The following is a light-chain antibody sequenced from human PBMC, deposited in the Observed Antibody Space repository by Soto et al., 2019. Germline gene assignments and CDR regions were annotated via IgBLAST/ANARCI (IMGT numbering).Light chain of an antibody. Sequence: QSALTQPASVSGSPGQSITISCTGTNSDVGGYDYVSWYQQHPGKAPKLMIYEVSHRPSGVSNRFSGSRSGNTASLTISGLQAEDEADYYCSSYTSSTTLGVFGGGIQLTVL. V-gene: IGLV2-14*01. CDR2: EVS. J-gene: IGLJ3*02. CDR1: NSDVGGYDY. CDR3: SSYTSSTTLGV.